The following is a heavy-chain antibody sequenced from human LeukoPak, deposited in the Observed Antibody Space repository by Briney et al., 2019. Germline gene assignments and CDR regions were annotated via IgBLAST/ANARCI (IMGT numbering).Heavy chain of an antibody. D-gene: IGHD3-22*01. Sequence: PSETLSLTCTVSGGSTSSGIYYFSWVRQPPGKGLECIGYIYYSGTTYYSPSLKSRVTISVDTSQNQFSLKLSSVTAADTAVYYCARLRYYDSSGYTFDNWGHGTLVTVSS. CDR2: IYYSGTT. J-gene: IGHJ4*01. CDR3: ARLRYYDSSGYTFDN. CDR1: GGSTSSGIYY. V-gene: IGHV4-30-4*01.